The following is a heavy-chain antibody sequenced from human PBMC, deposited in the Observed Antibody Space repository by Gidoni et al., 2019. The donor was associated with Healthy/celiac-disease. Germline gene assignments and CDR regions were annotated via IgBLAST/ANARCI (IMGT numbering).Heavy chain of an antibody. CDR3: ARGGYYYDSSGYYSAGVYYFDY. V-gene: IGHV1-69*12. Sequence: QVQLVQSGAEVKKPGSSLQVSCKASGGTFSSYAISWVRQAPGQGLEWMGGISPIFGTANYAQKFQGRVTITADESTSTAYMELSSLRSEDTAVYYCARGGYYYDSSGYYSAGVYYFDYWGQGTLVTVSS. J-gene: IGHJ4*02. D-gene: IGHD3-22*01. CDR2: ISPIFGTA. CDR1: GGTFSSYA.